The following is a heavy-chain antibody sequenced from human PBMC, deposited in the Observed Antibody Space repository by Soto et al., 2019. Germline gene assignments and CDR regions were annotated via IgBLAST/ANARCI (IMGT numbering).Heavy chain of an antibody. Sequence: SETLSLTCTVSGGSISSYYWSWIRQPPGKGLEWIGYIYYSGSTNYNPSLKSRVTISVDTSKNQFSLKLSSVTAADTAVYYCARDSPQTGRGFDYWGQGTLVTVSS. J-gene: IGHJ4*02. CDR1: GGSISSYY. CDR2: IYYSGST. V-gene: IGHV4-59*01. CDR3: ARDSPQTGRGFDY. D-gene: IGHD3-10*01.